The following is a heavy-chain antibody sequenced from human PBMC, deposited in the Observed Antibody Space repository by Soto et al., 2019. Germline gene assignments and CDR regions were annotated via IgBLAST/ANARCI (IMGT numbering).Heavy chain of an antibody. CDR3: ARRPRYSTYVDY. CDR2: IYWNDDK. Sequence: QITLKESGPTLVKPTQTLTLTCTFSGFSLSTSGVGVGWIRQPPGKALERLALIYWNDDKRYSPSLKSRLTIAKDTSKNQVVLNMTNMDPVDTATYFCARRPRYSTYVDYWGQGTLVTFSS. J-gene: IGHJ4*02. D-gene: IGHD4-4*01. CDR1: GFSLSTSGVG. V-gene: IGHV2-5*01.